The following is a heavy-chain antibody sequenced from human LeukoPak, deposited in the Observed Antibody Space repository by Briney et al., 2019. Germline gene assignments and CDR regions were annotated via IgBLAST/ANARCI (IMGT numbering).Heavy chain of an antibody. CDR1: GYSISSGYY. Sequence: TSETLSLTCTVSGYSISSGYYWGWIRQPPGKGLEWIRSIYHSGSTYHNPSLKSRVTISVDTSKNQFSLKLSSVTAADTAVYYCARDGWMTTVIHSWFDPWGQGTLVTVSS. CDR2: IYHSGST. CDR3: ARDGWMTTVIHSWFDP. D-gene: IGHD4-11*01. J-gene: IGHJ5*02. V-gene: IGHV4-38-2*02.